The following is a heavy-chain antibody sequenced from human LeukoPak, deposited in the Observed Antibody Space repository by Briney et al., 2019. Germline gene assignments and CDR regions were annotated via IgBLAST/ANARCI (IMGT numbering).Heavy chain of an antibody. CDR3: ARGYSFGFDY. Sequence: SQTLSLTCAISGDSASSNSAAWNWIRQSPSRGLEWLGRTYYRSKWYNEYAVSVRSRITVNPDTSKNQFSLQLNSVTPEDTAVYCCARGYSFGFDYWGQGTLVTVSS. V-gene: IGHV6-1*01. D-gene: IGHD5-18*01. CDR2: TYYRSKWYN. CDR1: GDSASSNSAA. J-gene: IGHJ4*01.